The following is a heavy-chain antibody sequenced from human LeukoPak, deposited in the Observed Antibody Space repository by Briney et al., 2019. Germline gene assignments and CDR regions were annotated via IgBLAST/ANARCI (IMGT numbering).Heavy chain of an antibody. D-gene: IGHD3-3*01. CDR2: IYYSGST. CDR1: GGSISSSSYY. J-gene: IGHJ4*02. V-gene: IGHV4-39*01. Sequence: SETLSLTCTVSGGSISSSSYYWGWIRQPPGKGLEWIGGIYYSGSTYYNPSLKSRVTISVDTSKNQFSLKLSSVTAADTAVYYCARQKWGVFGVVYNYWGQGTLVTVSS. CDR3: ARQKWGVFGVVYNY.